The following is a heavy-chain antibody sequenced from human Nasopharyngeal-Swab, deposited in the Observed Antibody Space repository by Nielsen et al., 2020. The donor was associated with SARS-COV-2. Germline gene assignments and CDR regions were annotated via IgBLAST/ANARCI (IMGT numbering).Heavy chain of an antibody. V-gene: IGHV3-74*01. CDR2: INSDGSST. CDR3: ARDKVVVVPAAIYYYGMDV. Sequence: GESLQISCAASGFTFSSYWMHWVRQAPGKGLVWVSRINSDGSSTSYADSAKGRFTISRDNAKNTLYLQMNSLRAEDTAVYYCARDKVVVVPAAIYYYGMDVWGQGTTVTVSS. D-gene: IGHD2-2*01. J-gene: IGHJ6*02. CDR1: GFTFSSYW.